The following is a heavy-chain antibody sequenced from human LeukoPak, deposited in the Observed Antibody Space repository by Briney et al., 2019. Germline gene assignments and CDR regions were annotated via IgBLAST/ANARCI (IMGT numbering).Heavy chain of an antibody. D-gene: IGHD5-18*01. Sequence: GASVKVSCKASGESFDRYAISWVRQAPGQGLEWMGRIIPMLGRANYAQKFQGRVTITADKSTSTAYMELSSLRSEDTAVYYCARELWPNPNWFDPWGQGTLVTVSS. CDR3: ARELWPNPNWFDP. J-gene: IGHJ5*02. V-gene: IGHV1-69*04. CDR1: GESFDRYA. CDR2: IIPMLGRA.